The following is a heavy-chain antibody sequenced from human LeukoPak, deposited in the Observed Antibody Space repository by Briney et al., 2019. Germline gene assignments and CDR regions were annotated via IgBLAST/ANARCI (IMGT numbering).Heavy chain of an antibody. J-gene: IGHJ4*02. V-gene: IGHV1-2*02. D-gene: IGHD3-10*01. Sequence: ASVNVSCKASGYNFIGYYMYWVRQAPGQGLECMGWINPNSGGANYAQNFQGRVTMTTDTSIRTAYMELSRLRSDDTAVYYCARLWFGREGRLLDYWGQGSLVTVSS. CDR3: ARLWFGREGRLLDY. CDR2: INPNSGGA. CDR1: GYNFIGYY.